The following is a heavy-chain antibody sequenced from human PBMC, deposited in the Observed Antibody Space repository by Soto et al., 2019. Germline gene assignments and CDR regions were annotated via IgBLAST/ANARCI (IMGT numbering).Heavy chain of an antibody. J-gene: IGHJ6*02. Sequence: GGSLRLSCAASGFTFSNYGMHWVRQAPGKGLEWVAVIWYDGSNKYYADSVKGRFTISRDNSKNTLYLQMNSLRAEDTAVYYCASSGYSYYYYGMDVWGQGTTVTVSS. CDR1: GFTFSNYG. CDR3: ASSGYSYYYYGMDV. V-gene: IGHV3-33*01. D-gene: IGHD3-22*01. CDR2: IWYDGSNK.